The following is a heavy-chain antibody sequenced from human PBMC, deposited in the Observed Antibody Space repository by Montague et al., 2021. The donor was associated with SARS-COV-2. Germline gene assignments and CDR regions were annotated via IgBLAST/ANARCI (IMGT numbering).Heavy chain of an antibody. J-gene: IGHJ2*01. CDR2: VYYSGST. V-gene: IGHV4-59*12. D-gene: IGHD5-12*01. CDR3: AGGRGRYCQFDL. CDR1: GGSISSYY. Sequence: SETLSLTCTVSGGSISSYYWNWIRQSPGKGLEWIGYVYYSGSTRYNPSLRSRVIISADTSKSQISLRLNSLSAADTAVYYCAGGRGRYCQFDLWGRGTLVTVS.